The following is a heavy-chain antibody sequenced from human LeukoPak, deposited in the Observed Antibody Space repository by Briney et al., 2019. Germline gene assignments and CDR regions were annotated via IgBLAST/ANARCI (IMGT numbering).Heavy chain of an antibody. CDR1: GYTFTSYY. V-gene: IGHV1-46*01. Sequence: ASVKVSCKSSGYTFTSYYMHWVRQAPGQGLEWMGIINPNGGSTSYAQKFQGRVTMTRDTSTSTVYMELSSLRSEDTAVYYCARDIAVAGTVYGWFDPWGQGTLVTVSS. CDR3: ARDIAVAGTVYGWFDP. CDR2: INPNGGST. J-gene: IGHJ5*02. D-gene: IGHD6-19*01.